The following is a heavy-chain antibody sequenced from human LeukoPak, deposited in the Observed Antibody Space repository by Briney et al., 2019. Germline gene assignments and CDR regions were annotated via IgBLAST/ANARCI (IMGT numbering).Heavy chain of an antibody. V-gene: IGHV4-30-4*01. CDR1: GGSISSGDYY. Sequence: SETLSLTCTVSGGSISSGDYYWSWIRQPPGKGLEWIGYIYYSGSTYYNPSLKSRVTISVDTSKNQFSLKLSSVTAADTAVYYCATFDYYDCSGQVYWGQGTLVTVSS. CDR3: ATFDYYDCSGQVY. D-gene: IGHD3-22*01. CDR2: IYYSGST. J-gene: IGHJ4*02.